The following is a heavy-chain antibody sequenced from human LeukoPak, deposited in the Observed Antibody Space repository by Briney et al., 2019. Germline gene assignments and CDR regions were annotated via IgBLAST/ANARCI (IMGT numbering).Heavy chain of an antibody. CDR2: INHSGST. J-gene: IGHJ6*03. CDR3: ASGRFDYYDSSGYYRPREYYYYYYYMDV. Sequence: SETLSLTCAVYGGSFSGYYWSWIRQPPGKGLEWIGEINHSGSTNYNPSLKSRVTISVDTSKNQFSLKLSSVTAADTAVYYFASGRFDYYDSSGYYRPREYYYYYYYMDVWGKGTTVTISS. D-gene: IGHD3-22*01. V-gene: IGHV4-34*01. CDR1: GGSFSGYY.